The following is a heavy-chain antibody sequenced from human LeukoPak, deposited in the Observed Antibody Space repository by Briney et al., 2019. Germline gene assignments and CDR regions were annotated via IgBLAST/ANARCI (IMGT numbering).Heavy chain of an antibody. J-gene: IGHJ4*02. CDR3: ARAPFSSSWYPYLFDY. V-gene: IGHV3-21*01. CDR1: GFTFSSYS. CDR2: ISSSSSYI. Sequence: GGSLRLSCAASGFTFSSYSMNWVRQAPGKGLEWVSSISSSSSYIYYADSVKGRFTISRDNAKNTLYLQMNSLRAEDTAVYYCARAPFSSSWYPYLFDYWGQGTLVTVSS. D-gene: IGHD6-13*01.